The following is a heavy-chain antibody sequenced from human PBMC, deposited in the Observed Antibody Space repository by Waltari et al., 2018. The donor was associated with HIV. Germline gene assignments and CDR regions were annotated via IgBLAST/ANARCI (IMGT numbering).Heavy chain of an antibody. CDR2: SSGSGSPI. J-gene: IGHJ3*01. CDR3: ARDGHHGVTKRGNAFDL. Sequence: EVQLVESGGGAVQPGGSLRLSCVASRFTFSNYEMNWVRQAPGNDLGWISYSSGSGSPIYYSESVKGRFTISRDNAKNALYLRMNYLTAEDTAIYYCARDGHHGVTKRGNAFDLWGQGTMVTVSP. V-gene: IGHV3-48*03. CDR1: RFTFSNYE. D-gene: IGHD2-21*02.